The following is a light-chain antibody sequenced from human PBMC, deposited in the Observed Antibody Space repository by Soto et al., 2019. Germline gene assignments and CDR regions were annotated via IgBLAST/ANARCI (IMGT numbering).Light chain of an antibody. CDR3: QQYNNWPRT. CDR2: GAS. J-gene: IGKJ1*01. Sequence: ILMTQSPATLSSCPGERATLSCRASQSFSSNLAWYQQKPGQAPRLLIYGASTRATGVPARFSGSGSGTEFTLTISSLQSEDFAVYYCQQYNNWPRTFGQGTKVDI. V-gene: IGKV3-15*01. CDR1: QSFSSN.